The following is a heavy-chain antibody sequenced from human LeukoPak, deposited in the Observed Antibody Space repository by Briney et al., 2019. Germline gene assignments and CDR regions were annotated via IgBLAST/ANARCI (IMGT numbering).Heavy chain of an antibody. CDR2: ISWNSGSI. CDR1: GFTFDDYA. V-gene: IGHV3-9*01. Sequence: GGSLRLSCAASGFTFDDYATHWVRQGPGKGLEWVSGISWNSGSIAYADSVKGRFTISRDNAKNSLYLQMDSLRAEDTALYYCAKGLSMVRGLDYWGQETLVTVSS. CDR3: AKGLSMVRGLDY. J-gene: IGHJ4*02. D-gene: IGHD3-10*01.